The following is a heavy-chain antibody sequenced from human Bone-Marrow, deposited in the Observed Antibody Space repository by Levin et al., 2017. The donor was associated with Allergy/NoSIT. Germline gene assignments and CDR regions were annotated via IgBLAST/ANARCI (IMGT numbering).Heavy chain of an antibody. CDR2: ISGSGGNT. D-gene: IGHD3-22*01. CDR3: AGYDTSAYHSPFDY. CDR1: GFIFRNYA. Sequence: GESLKISCAASGFIFRNYAMNWVRQAPGKGLEWVSQISGSGGNTHYADSVKGRFTISRDNSKNTLYLQMNSLRVEDAAVYYCAGYDTSAYHSPFDYWGQGTLVTVSS. J-gene: IGHJ4*02. V-gene: IGHV3-23*01.